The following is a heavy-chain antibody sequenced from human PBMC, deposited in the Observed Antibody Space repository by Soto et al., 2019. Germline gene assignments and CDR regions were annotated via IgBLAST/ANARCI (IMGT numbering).Heavy chain of an antibody. CDR1: GGSLSSSSYY. V-gene: IGHV4-39*01. J-gene: IGHJ4*02. CDR2: IYYSGST. Sequence: SETLSLTCTVSGGSLSSSSYYWGWIRQPPGKGLEWIGNIYYSGSTYYNPSLKSRVTISVDTSKNQFSLKLSSVTAADTAVYYCMLGSGWKDFEYWGQGTLVTVSS. D-gene: IGHD3-22*01. CDR3: MLGSGWKDFEY.